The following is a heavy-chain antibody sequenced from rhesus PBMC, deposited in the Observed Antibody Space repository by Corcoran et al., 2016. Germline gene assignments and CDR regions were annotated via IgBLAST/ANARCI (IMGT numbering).Heavy chain of an antibody. CDR3: ARDQPNYRGFDY. Sequence: QVQLQESGPGLVKPSETLSLTCAVSGGSISSNYWNWIRQSPGKGRECIGYNYGGSGTPSYNPSLKRRVTISTDTSKNQFYLKLSSVTAADTAVYYCARDQPNYRGFDYWGQGVLVTVSS. J-gene: IGHJ4*01. V-gene: IGHV4-147*01. CDR1: GGSISSNY. D-gene: IGHD3-16*01. CDR2: NYGGSGTP.